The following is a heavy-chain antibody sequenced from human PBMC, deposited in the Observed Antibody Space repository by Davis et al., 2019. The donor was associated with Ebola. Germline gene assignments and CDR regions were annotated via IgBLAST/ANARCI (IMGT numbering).Heavy chain of an antibody. V-gene: IGHV4-31*03. CDR2: IYYSGIP. D-gene: IGHD5-24*01. Sequence: MPSETLSLTCTVSGGSISSGGYYWSWIRQLPGKGLEWIRYIYYSGIPYSNPSLGSRVTISVDTSKNQFSLNLSSVTAADTAVYYCARLRTEMASFYFEYWGQGTLVTVSS. CDR1: GGSISSGGYY. CDR3: ARLRTEMASFYFEY. J-gene: IGHJ4*02.